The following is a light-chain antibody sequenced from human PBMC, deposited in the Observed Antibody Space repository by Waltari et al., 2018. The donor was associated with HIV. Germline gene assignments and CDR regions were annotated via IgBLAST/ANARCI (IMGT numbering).Light chain of an antibody. CDR2: FIY. V-gene: IGKV2-28*01. Sequence: DLVMTQYPLSLPVTPGEPASIPCSYSQSLLHSNGHTYLDWYLQKPGQSPQLLIYFIYNRAAGVSDRFSGSGSGTDFTLKISRVEAEDVGVYYCMQALQTPYTFGQGTKLEIK. J-gene: IGKJ2*01. CDR3: MQALQTPYT. CDR1: QSLLHSNGHTY.